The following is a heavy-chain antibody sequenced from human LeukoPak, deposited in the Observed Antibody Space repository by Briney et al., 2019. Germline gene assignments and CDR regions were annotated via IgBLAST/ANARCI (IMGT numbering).Heavy chain of an antibody. V-gene: IGHV5-51*01. Sequence: GESLTISCKGSGYNFTSYWIGWVRQMPGKGLEWMGIIYPGDSDTTYRPSFQGQVTISADRSISTAYLQWSSLKASDSAMYYCARHVPHGSFFYFDLWGQGTLVTVSS. J-gene: IGHJ4*02. CDR2: IYPGDSDT. CDR1: GYNFTSYW. D-gene: IGHD1-26*01. CDR3: ARHVPHGSFFYFDL.